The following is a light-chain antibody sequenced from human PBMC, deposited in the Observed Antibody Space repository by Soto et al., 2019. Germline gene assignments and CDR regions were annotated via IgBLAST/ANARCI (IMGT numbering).Light chain of an antibody. V-gene: IGKV2-30*02. J-gene: IGKJ5*01. CDR2: KVS. Sequence: DVVLTQSPLSLPVTLGQPASISCRSNQSLVHSDGIAYFSWFQQRPGRSPRRQIYKVSNRDSGVPARLSGSGSGTDFAQKISRVEAEDVGVYYCMQGTHWPITFGQGTRLEIK. CDR1: QSLVHSDGIAY. CDR3: MQGTHWPIT.